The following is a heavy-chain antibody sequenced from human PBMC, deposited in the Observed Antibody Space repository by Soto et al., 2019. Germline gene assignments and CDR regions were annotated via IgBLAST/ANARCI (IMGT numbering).Heavy chain of an antibody. D-gene: IGHD6-6*01. V-gene: IGHV3-15*01. CDR2: IKSKTDGGTT. Sequence: EVQLVESGGGLVKPGGSLRLSCAASGFTFSNAWMSWVRQAPGKGLEWVGRIKSKTDGGTTDYAAPVKGRFTISRDDSKNTLYLQMNSLKTEDTAVYYCSTDLKGRPFDYWGQGTLVTVSS. CDR3: STDLKGRPFDY. CDR1: GFTFSNAW. J-gene: IGHJ4*02.